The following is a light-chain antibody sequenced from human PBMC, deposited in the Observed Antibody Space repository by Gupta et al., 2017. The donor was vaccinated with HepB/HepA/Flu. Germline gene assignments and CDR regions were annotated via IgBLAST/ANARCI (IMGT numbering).Light chain of an antibody. Sequence: SYELTQPTSVTVYPGQTARITCSGDALPKQYAYWYQQKPGQAPVLVIYKDSERPSGIPERFSGSSSRTTVTLTISGVQAEDEADYYCQSADSSGTYEVVFGGGTKLTVL. J-gene: IGLJ2*01. CDR3: QSADSSGTYEVV. V-gene: IGLV3-25*03. CDR2: KDS. CDR1: ALPKQY.